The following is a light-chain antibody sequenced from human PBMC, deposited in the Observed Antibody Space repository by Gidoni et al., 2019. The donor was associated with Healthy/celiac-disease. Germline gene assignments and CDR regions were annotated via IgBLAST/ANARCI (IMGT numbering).Light chain of an antibody. V-gene: IGKV4-1*01. CDR3: QQHYDIPWT. CDR2: WAS. J-gene: IGKJ1*01. Sequence: DIVMTQSPNSLAVSLGERATIICQSSQSVLYNSNNKNSFAWYQQKPGQPPKLLFYWASTRQAGVPDRFSGSGSGTDFTLSISSLQAEDVAVYYCQQHYDIPWTFGRGTRVELK. CDR1: QSVLYNSNNKNS.